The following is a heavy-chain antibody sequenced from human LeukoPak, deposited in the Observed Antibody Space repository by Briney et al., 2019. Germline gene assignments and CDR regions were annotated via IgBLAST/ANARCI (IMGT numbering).Heavy chain of an antibody. V-gene: IGHV4-39*01. D-gene: IGHD3-22*01. CDR3: ARGVTMIVVVIHDWYFDL. CDR2: IYYTRST. CDR1: GGSISSSSYY. Sequence: SETLSLTCTVSGGSISSSSYYWGWIRQPPGKGLEWIGGIYYTRSTYYNPSLKSRVTISVDTSKNQFSLKLTSVTAADTAVYYCARGVTMIVVVIHDWYFDLWGRGTLVTVSS. J-gene: IGHJ2*01.